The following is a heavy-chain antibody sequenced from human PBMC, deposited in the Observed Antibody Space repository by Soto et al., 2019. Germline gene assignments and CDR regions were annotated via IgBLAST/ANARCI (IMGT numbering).Heavy chain of an antibody. CDR3: ARSLGYSSSDWFDP. J-gene: IGHJ5*02. CDR2: ISTYNGNT. D-gene: IGHD6-6*01. CDR1: GYTFTSYG. Sequence: QVQLVQSGAEVKKPGASVKVSCKASGYTFTSYGITWVRQAPGQGLEWMGWISTYNGNTNYEQKLHGRVTMTTDTSTSTAYMELRSLRSDDTAVYYCARSLGYSSSDWFDPWGQGTLVTVSS. V-gene: IGHV1-18*01.